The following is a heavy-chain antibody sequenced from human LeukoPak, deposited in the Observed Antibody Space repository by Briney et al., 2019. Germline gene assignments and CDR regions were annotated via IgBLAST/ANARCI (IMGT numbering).Heavy chain of an antibody. Sequence: GGSLRLSCAASGYTFRSYGMHGVRQAPGKGLEWGADISYDGSNKYYADSVKGRFTISRDNSKNTLYLQMNSLRAEDTAVYYCAKDTGPRWFDPWGQGTLVTVSS. D-gene: IGHD1-14*01. CDR1: GYTFRSYG. V-gene: IGHV3-30*18. CDR2: ISYDGSNK. CDR3: AKDTGPRWFDP. J-gene: IGHJ5*02.